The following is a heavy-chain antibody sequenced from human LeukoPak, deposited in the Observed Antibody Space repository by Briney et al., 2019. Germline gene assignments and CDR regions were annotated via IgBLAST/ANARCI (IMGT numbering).Heavy chain of an antibody. CDR1: GFTFSSYE. Sequence: GGSLRLSCAASGFTFSSYEMNWVRQAPGKGLEWVSSISSSSSYIYYADSVKGRFTISRDNAKNSLYLQMNSLRAEDTAVYYCARDPYSGGYGAYYYYYMDLWGKGTTVTVSS. V-gene: IGHV3-21*01. CDR2: ISSSSSYI. J-gene: IGHJ6*03. D-gene: IGHD5-12*01. CDR3: ARDPYSGGYGAYYYYYMDL.